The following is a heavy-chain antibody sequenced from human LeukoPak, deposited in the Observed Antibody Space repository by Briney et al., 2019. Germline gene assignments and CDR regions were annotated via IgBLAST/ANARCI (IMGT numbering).Heavy chain of an antibody. CDR2: TYYRSKWYS. D-gene: IGHD1-1*01. J-gene: IGHJ5*02. Sequence: SQTLSLTCAISGASVSGSASWNWIRQSPSRGLESLGRTYYRSKWYSEYATSVKSRISINADTSENQFSLQLNSVIPEDTAVYYCARDPDSSNEWGPFDPWGQGTLVTVSS. CDR1: GASVSGSAS. V-gene: IGHV6-1*01. CDR3: ARDPDSSNEWGPFDP.